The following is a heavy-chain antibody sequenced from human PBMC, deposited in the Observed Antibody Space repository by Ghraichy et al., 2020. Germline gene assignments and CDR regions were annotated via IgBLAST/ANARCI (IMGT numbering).Heavy chain of an antibody. CDR2: ISGSGGST. J-gene: IGHJ3*02. CDR3: AKIEPPPASMVNAFDI. Sequence: LSLTCAASGFTFSSYAMSWVRQAPGKGLEWVSAISGSGGSTYYADSVKGRFTIPRDNSKNTLYLQMNSLRAEDTAVYYCAKIEPPPASMVNAFDIWGQGTMVTVSS. V-gene: IGHV3-23*01. CDR1: GFTFSSYA. D-gene: IGHD5-18*01.